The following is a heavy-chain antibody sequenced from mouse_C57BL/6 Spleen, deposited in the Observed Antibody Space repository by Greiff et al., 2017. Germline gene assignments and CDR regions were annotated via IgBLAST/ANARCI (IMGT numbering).Heavy chain of an antibody. Sequence: QVQLQQPGAELVMPGASVKLSCKASGYTFTSYWMHWVKQRPGQGLEWIGEIDPSDSYTNYNQKFKCKSTLTVDKSSSTAYMQLSSLTSEDAAVYYCARGYGSSFSYWYFDVWGTGTTVTVSS. J-gene: IGHJ1*03. CDR1: GYTFTSYW. CDR2: IDPSDSYT. V-gene: IGHV1-69*01. CDR3: ARGYGSSFSYWYFDV. D-gene: IGHD1-1*01.